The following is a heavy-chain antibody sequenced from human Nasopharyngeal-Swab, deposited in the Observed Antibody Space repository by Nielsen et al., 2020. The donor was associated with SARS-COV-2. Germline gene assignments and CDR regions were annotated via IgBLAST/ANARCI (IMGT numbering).Heavy chain of an antibody. CDR2: IYYSGST. CDR3: ARVHDFWSGYYFRGYNWFDP. V-gene: IGHV4-59*01. CDR1: GGSISSYY. D-gene: IGHD3-3*01. J-gene: IGHJ5*02. Sequence: ETLSLTCTVSGGSISSYYWSWIRQPPGKGPEWIGYIYYSGSTNYNPSLKSRVTISVDTSKNQFSLKLSSVTAADTAVYYCARVHDFWSGYYFRGYNWFDPWGQGTLVTVSS.